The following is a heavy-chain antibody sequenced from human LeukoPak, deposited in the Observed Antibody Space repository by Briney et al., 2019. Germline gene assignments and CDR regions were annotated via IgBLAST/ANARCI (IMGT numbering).Heavy chain of an antibody. J-gene: IGHJ3*02. V-gene: IGHV3-43*02. CDR3: ATDMVDTAMVTFDI. CDR2: TSADGGRT. D-gene: IGHD5-18*01. Sequence: PGGSLRRSCAASGFTCDAYAMHWVRQAPGKGLEGVSLTSADGGRTTYTDSVKGRFTISRDNRKNSLYLQMNSLRTEDTALYYCATDMVDTAMVTFDIWGQGTMVTVSS. CDR1: GFTCDAYA.